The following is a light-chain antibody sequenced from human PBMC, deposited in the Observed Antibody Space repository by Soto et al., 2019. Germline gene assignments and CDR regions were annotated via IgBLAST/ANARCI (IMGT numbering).Light chain of an antibody. CDR2: EVS. J-gene: IGLJ2*01. CDR3: SSYTSSSTYAV. CDR1: SSDIGDYDY. V-gene: IGLV2-14*01. Sequence: QSVLTQPASVSGSPGQSITISCTGTSSDIGDYDYVSWYQHHPGKAPKLMIYEVSNRPSGISNRFSGSKSGNTASLTISGLQAEDEADYFCSSYTSSSTYAVFGGGTQLTVL.